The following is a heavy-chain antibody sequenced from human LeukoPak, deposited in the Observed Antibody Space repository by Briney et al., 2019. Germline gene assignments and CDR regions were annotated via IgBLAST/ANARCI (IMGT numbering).Heavy chain of an antibody. CDR2: ISSSSISI. CDR1: GFTFSSYS. CDR3: ARDLTKLDY. J-gene: IGHJ4*02. Sequence: GGSLRLSCAASGFTFSSYSMNWVRQAPGKGLEWVSSISSSSISIYYANSVRGRSTISRDNAKSSLYLQMNSLRAEDTAVYYCARDLTKLDYWGQGTLVTVSS. D-gene: IGHD4/OR15-4a*01. V-gene: IGHV3-21*01.